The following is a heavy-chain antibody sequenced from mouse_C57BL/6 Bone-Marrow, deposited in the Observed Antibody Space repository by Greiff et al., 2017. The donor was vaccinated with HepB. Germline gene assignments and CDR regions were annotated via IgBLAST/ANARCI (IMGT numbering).Heavy chain of an antibody. Sequence: LVESGAELVKPGASVKMSCKASGYTFTSYWITWVKQRPGQGLEWIGDIYPGSGSTNYNEKFKSKATLTVDTSSSTAYMQLSSLTSEDSAVYYCAREDGYYVYWYFDVWGTGTTVTVSS. V-gene: IGHV1-55*01. CDR1: GYTFTSYW. D-gene: IGHD2-3*01. CDR3: AREDGYYVYWYFDV. J-gene: IGHJ1*03. CDR2: IYPGSGST.